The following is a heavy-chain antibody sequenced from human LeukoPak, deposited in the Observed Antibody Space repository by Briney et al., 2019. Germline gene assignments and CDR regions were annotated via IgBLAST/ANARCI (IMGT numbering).Heavy chain of an antibody. D-gene: IGHD5-12*01. CDR3: AKDRGWLQDFDY. CDR2: ISGSGVST. Sequence: GGSLRLSCAASGFTFSSYAMNWVRQAPGKGLEWVSAISGSGVSTYYADSVKGRFTISRDNSKNTLYLQMNSLRAEDTAVYYCAKDRGWLQDFDYWGQGTLVTVSS. V-gene: IGHV3-23*01. CDR1: GFTFSSYA. J-gene: IGHJ4*02.